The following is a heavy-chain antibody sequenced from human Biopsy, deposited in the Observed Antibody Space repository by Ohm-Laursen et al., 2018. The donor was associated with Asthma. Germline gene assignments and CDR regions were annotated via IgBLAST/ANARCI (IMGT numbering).Heavy chain of an antibody. D-gene: IGHD1-26*01. CDR1: GFTFSNYG. J-gene: IGHJ4*02. V-gene: IGHV3-30*18. CDR2: ISFDGSNK. CDR3: AKDVFPGWELRRGPDY. Sequence: SLRLSCAASGFTFSNYGMHWVRQAPGKGLDWVAVISFDGSNKNYTDSVKGQFTISRDNSRNTLHLQMNSLRAEDTAVYYCAKDVFPGWELRRGPDYWGQGTLVTVSS.